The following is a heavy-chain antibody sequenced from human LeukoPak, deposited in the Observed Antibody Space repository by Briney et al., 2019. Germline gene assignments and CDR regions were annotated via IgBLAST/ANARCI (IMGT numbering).Heavy chain of an antibody. D-gene: IGHD7-27*01. CDR3: ARHWSNWGPTRWFDP. V-gene: IGHV4-34*01. CDR2: INHSGST. Sequence: SETLSLTCAVYGGSFSGYYWSWIRQPPGKGLEWIGEINHSGSTNYNPSLKSRVTISVDTSENQFSLKLSSVTAADTAVYYCARHWSNWGPTRWFDPWGQGTLVTVSS. J-gene: IGHJ5*02. CDR1: GGSFSGYY.